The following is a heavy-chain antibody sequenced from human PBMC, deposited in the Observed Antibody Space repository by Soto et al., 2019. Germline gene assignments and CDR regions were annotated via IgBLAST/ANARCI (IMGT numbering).Heavy chain of an antibody. V-gene: IGHV1-3*01. Sequence: ASVKVSCKASGYTFTSYARHWVRQAPGEGLEWMGWINAGNGNTKYSQKFQGRVTITRDTSASTAYMELSSLRSEDTAVYYCARVRLRYSSSTSCPHRFAPWGQGTLVTLSS. CDR3: ARVRLRYSSSTSCPHRFAP. D-gene: IGHD2-2*01. CDR2: INAGNGNT. CDR1: GYTFTSYA. J-gene: IGHJ5*02.